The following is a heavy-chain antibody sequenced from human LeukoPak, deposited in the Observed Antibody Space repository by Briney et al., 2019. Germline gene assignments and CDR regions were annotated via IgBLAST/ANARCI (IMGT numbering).Heavy chain of an antibody. CDR1: GYTFTGYY. CDR2: INPNSGDT. D-gene: IGHD6-13*01. J-gene: IGHJ4*02. CDR3: ARVPGRQLAYFDY. V-gene: IGHV1-2*02. Sequence: ASVKVSCKASGYTFTGYYMHWVRQAPGQGLEWMGWINPNSGDTHYAQKFQGRVTMTRDTSISTAYMELSRLRSDDTAVYYCARVPGRQLAYFDYWGQGTLVTVSS.